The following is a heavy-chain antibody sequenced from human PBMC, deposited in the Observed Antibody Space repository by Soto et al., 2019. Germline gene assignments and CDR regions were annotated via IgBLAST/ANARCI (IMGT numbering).Heavy chain of an antibody. CDR1: GGSISSSNW. Sequence: TSETLSLTCAVSGGSISSSNWWSWVRQPPGKGLEWIGEIYHSGSTNYNPSLKSRVTISVDKSKNQFSLKLSYMTAAVTAVYYCASSVSGIYDGMDVWGKGTTVTISA. V-gene: IGHV4-4*02. CDR3: ASSVSGIYDGMDV. CDR2: IYHSGST. D-gene: IGHD3-10*01. J-gene: IGHJ6*04.